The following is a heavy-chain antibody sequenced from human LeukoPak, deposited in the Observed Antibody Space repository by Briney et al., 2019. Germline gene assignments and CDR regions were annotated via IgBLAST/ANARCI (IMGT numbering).Heavy chain of an antibody. CDR2: INHSGST. CDR1: GGSFSGYY. J-gene: IGHJ4*02. V-gene: IGHV4-34*01. Sequence: PSETLSLTCAVYGGSFSGYYWSWIRQPPGKGLEWIGEINHSGSTNYNPSLKSRVTISVDTSKNQFSLKLSSVTAADTAVYYCARRPVGGRHFDWLLSGYFDYWGQGTLVTVSS. D-gene: IGHD3-9*01. CDR3: ARRPVGGRHFDWLLSGYFDY.